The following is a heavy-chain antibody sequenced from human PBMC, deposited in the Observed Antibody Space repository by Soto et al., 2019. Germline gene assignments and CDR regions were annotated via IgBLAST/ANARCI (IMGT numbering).Heavy chain of an antibody. CDR1: GFSLSNARMG. D-gene: IGHD3-22*01. Sequence: QVTLKESGPVLVKPTETLTLTCTVSGFSLSNARMGVSWIRQPPGKALEWLAHIFSNDEKSYSTSLKSRLTISKDDSKNQVVLTITNIDPFDTATYFCARIHSYYYDSSGYWADYWGQGTLVTVSS. V-gene: IGHV2-26*01. CDR2: IFSNDEK. CDR3: ARIHSYYYDSSGYWADY. J-gene: IGHJ4*02.